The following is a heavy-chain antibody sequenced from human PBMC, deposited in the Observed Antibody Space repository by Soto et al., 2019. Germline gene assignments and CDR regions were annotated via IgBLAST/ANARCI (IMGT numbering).Heavy chain of an antibody. J-gene: IGHJ6*02. CDR3: ASNPYYDFWSGYSPYYYGMDV. D-gene: IGHD3-3*01. Sequence: GESLKSSCAASGFTFGSHCMTWVRQAPGKGLEWVSAISNDGADIFDADSVKGRFTISRYNSKNTLYLQMNSLRAEDTAVYYCASNPYYDFWSGYSPYYYGMDVWGQGTTVTVSS. CDR1: GFTFGSHC. V-gene: IGHV3-23*01. CDR2: ISNDGADI.